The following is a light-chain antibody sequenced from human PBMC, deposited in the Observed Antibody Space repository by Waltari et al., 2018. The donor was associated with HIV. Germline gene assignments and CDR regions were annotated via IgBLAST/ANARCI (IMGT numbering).Light chain of an antibody. CDR1: NIGSKT. CDR3: QVWDSSANGV. Sequence: SYVLTQPPSVSVAPGQTARITCGGNNIGSKTVHWYRPSGIPERFSGSSSGNTATLTISRVEAGHEADYYCQVWDSSANGVFGGGTKLTVL. J-gene: IGLJ2*01. V-gene: IGLV3-21*02.